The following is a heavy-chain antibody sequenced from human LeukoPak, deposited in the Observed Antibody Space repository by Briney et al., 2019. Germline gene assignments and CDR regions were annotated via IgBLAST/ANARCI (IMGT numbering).Heavy chain of an antibody. Sequence: GGSLRLSCAASGFTLSSYWMSWVRQAPGKGLEWVAHIKQDGSDKYYVDSVKGRFTISRDNAKNSLYLQMDSLRAEDTAVYYCARYATSSGSRWLEPWGQGTLVTVSS. J-gene: IGHJ5*02. CDR3: ARYATSSGSRWLEP. CDR1: GFTLSSYW. V-gene: IGHV3-7*01. CDR2: IKQDGSDK. D-gene: IGHD6-19*01.